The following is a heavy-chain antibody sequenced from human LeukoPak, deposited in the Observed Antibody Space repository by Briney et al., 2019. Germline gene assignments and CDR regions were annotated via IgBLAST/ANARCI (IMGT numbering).Heavy chain of an antibody. CDR2: IFPSGGEI. Sequence: GGSLRLSCAASGFTFSTFAMIWVRQPPGKGLEWVSRIFPSGGEIHYADSVRGRFTTSRDNSKSTLSLKMNSLRAEDTAIYYCATYRQVLLPFEPWGQGTLVTVSS. D-gene: IGHD2-8*02. J-gene: IGHJ5*02. CDR1: GFTFSTFA. V-gene: IGHV3-23*01. CDR3: ATYRQVLLPFEP.